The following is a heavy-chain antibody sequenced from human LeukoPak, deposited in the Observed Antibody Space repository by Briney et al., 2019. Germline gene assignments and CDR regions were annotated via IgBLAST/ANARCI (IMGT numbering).Heavy chain of an antibody. CDR3: ARGVIHDSSAYFDNY. V-gene: IGHV4-34*01. J-gene: IGHJ4*02. D-gene: IGHD3-22*01. CDR1: GGSFTGYY. CDR2: INHSGST. Sequence: SETLSLTCAVYGGSFTGYYWSWIRQPPGKGLEWIGEINHSGSTNYNPSLKSRVTVSVDTSKNQFSLKLSSVTAADTAVYYCARGVIHDSSAYFDNYWGQGTLVTVSS.